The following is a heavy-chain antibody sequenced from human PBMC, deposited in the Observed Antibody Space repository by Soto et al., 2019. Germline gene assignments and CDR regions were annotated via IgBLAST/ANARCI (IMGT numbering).Heavy chain of an antibody. D-gene: IGHD6-19*01. Sequence: ASVKVSCKASGYTFTSYYMHWVRQARGQGLEWMGRINPSGGSTTYTQKFQDRVAITRDTSTSSSYLEITGLTSADTAAYYCAADTLQKAVWGQGTLVTVS. CDR1: GYTFTSYY. V-gene: IGHV1-46*01. J-gene: IGHJ4*02. CDR2: INPSGGST. CDR3: AADTLQKAV.